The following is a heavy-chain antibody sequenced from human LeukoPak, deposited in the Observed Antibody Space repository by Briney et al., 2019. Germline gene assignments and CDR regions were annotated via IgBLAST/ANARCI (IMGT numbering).Heavy chain of an antibody. CDR1: GVSISSSNSY. Sequence: SETLPLTCPVSGVSISSSNSYWGWTRQPPGKGLEGIGSIYYSGNTYYNASLKSQVSLSIDTSNTQFSLRLPSVTAADTAVYYCARQTGSGLFILPGGQGTLVTVSS. CDR2: IYYSGNT. D-gene: IGHD3/OR15-3a*01. CDR3: ARQTGSGLFILP. V-gene: IGHV4-39*01. J-gene: IGHJ4*02.